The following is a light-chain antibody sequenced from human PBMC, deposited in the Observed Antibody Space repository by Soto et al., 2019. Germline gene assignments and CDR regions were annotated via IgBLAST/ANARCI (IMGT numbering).Light chain of an antibody. J-gene: IGKJ4*01. CDR1: QNINTY. CDR2: VAS. CDR3: KQANCGPPLT. Sequence: DIQVTQSPSSLSASVGDRVTITCRASQNINTYLNWYQQKPGKAPKLLIYVASNLQSGVPSGFSGCGSGTEITLPIHSLLPEDFTAYYCKQANCGPPLTFGGGTKV. V-gene: IGKV1-39*01.